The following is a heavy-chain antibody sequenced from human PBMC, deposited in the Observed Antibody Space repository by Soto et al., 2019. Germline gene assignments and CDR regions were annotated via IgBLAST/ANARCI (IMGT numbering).Heavy chain of an antibody. CDR2: IAYDGSNK. D-gene: IGHD3-3*01. CDR1: GFTFSSYG. Sequence: QVQLVESGGGVVHPVRSLRLSCAASGFTFSSYGMHWVRQAPGKGLDWVAVIAYDGSNKYYADSVKGRFTISRDNSKTTLYLQMNSLRVEDTAVYYCAKDNYYDFWSGYRGDAFDIWGPGTMVTVSS. J-gene: IGHJ3*02. V-gene: IGHV3-30*18. CDR3: AKDNYYDFWSGYRGDAFDI.